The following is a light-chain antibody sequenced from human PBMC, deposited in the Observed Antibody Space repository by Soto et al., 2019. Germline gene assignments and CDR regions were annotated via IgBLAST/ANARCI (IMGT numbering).Light chain of an antibody. CDR2: AAS. J-gene: IGKJ4*01. V-gene: IGKV3D-15*01. CDR1: QSVGSN. Sequence: EIVMTQSPATLSVSPGERVTLSCRASQSVGSNLAWYQHKPGQAPRLLIYAASTRATGIPARFSGSGSGTEFSLTITSLQSEDFAVYYCQQYDIWPPLTFGGGTKVEIK. CDR3: QQYDIWPPLT.